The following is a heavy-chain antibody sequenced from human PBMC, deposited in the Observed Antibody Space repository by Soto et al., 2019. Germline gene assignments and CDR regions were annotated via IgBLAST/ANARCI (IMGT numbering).Heavy chain of an antibody. D-gene: IGHD3-9*01. J-gene: IGHJ6*02. Sequence: GASVKVSCKASGYTFTSYDINWVRQATGQGLEWMGWMNPNSGNTGYAQKIQGRVTMTRNTSISTAYMELSSLRSQDTAVYYCAKILRGNFLTVYALYFYFCGMDVWGQGTTVTVSS. V-gene: IGHV1-8*01. CDR1: GYTFTSYD. CDR2: MNPNSGNT. CDR3: AKILRGNFLTVYALYFYFCGMDV.